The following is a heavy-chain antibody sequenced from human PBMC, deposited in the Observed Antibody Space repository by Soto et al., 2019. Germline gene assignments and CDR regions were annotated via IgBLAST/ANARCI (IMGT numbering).Heavy chain of an antibody. CDR3: ERPRVRGGGSCYSRCWGWFDP. J-gene: IGHJ5*02. V-gene: IGHV4-39*01. D-gene: IGHD2-15*01. Sequence: QLQLQESGPGLVKPSETLSLTCTVSGGSISSSSYYWGWIRQPPGKGLEWIGRIYYSGSTYYNPSLKSRATISVDRSTIHFSLTLSSVTAADTAVYYWERPRVRGGGSCYSRCWGWFDPWGQGTLVTVSS. CDR2: IYYSGST. CDR1: GGSISSSSYY.